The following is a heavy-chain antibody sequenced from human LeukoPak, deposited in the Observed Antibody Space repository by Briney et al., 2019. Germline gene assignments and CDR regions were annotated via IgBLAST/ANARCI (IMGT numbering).Heavy chain of an antibody. V-gene: IGHV4-34*01. D-gene: IGHD2-2*01. J-gene: IGHJ6*04. CDR1: GGSFSGYY. CDR3: ARGRGCSSTSCYGYYYGMDV. Sequence: SETLSLTCAVYGGSFSGYYWSWIRQPPGKGLEWIGEINHSGSTNHNPSLKSRVTISVDTSKNQFSLKLSSVTAADTAVYYCARGRGCSSTSCYGYYYGMDVWGKGTTVTVSS. CDR2: INHSGST.